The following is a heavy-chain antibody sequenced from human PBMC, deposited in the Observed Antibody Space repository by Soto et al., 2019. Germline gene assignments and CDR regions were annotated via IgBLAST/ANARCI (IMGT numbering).Heavy chain of an antibody. CDR1: GFSVSDYS. J-gene: IGHJ3*01. CDR2: MSNENGGNHI. Sequence: EVQLVESGGGLVKPGASPRLSCAASGFSVSDYSILWVRQAPGKGLEWVSFMSNENGGNHIFYADSVKGRFTISRDSAKNSVYLQMNSLRAEDTAVYYCAREDGYCTHTFCYRGAFDAWGPGTMVSVSS. CDR3: AREDGYCTHTFCYRGAFDA. V-gene: IGHV3-21*01. D-gene: IGHD2-8*01.